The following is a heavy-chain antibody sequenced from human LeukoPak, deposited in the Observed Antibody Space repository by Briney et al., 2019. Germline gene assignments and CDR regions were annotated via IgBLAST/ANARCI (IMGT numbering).Heavy chain of an antibody. D-gene: IGHD2-2*01. CDR2: INPSGGST. CDR3: ARDVGYCSSTSCYSNWFDP. V-gene: IGHV1-46*01. CDR1: GYTFTSYY. J-gene: IGHJ5*02. Sequence: ASVKVSCKASGYTFTSYYMHWVRQAPGQGLEWMGIINPSGGSTSYAQKFQGRVTMTRDMSTSTVYMELSSLRSEDTAAYYCARDVGYCSSTSCYSNWFDPWGQGTLVTVSS.